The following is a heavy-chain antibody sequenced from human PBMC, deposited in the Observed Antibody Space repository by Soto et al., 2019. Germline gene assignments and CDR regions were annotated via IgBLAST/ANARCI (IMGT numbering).Heavy chain of an antibody. J-gene: IGHJ6*02. CDR3: ARDYYDSSGYYYEGYYYGMDV. CDR2: ISSSGSTI. Sequence: VQLVESGGGLVQPGGSLRLSCAASGFTFSSYEMNWVRQAPGKGLEWVSYISSSGSTIYYADSVKGRFTISRDNAKNSLYLQMNSLRAEDTAVYYCARDYYDSSGYYYEGYYYGMDVWGQGTTVTVSS. D-gene: IGHD3-22*01. CDR1: GFTFSSYE. V-gene: IGHV3-48*03.